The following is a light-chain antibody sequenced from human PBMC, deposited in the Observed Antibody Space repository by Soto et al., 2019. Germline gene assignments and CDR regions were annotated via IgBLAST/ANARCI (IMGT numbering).Light chain of an antibody. CDR3: RQYYIYCA. J-gene: IGKJ1*01. Sequence: AIRMTQSPSSFSASTGDRVTITCRASQGISSYLAWYQQKPGKAPKLLIYAASTLQSGVPSGFSGSGSGTEFTVSIGSLQSDGFAACCWRQYYIYCAFGQGTKVDIK. CDR1: QGISSY. CDR2: AAS. V-gene: IGKV1-8*01.